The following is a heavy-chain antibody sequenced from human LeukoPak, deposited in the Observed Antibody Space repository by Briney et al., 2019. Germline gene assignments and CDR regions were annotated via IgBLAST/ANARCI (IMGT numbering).Heavy chain of an antibody. CDR2: VSSSGTSI. J-gene: IGHJ6*02. V-gene: IGHV3-21*01. CDR1: GFTFNTYS. Sequence: GGSLRLSCAASGFTFNTYSMNWVRQAPGKGLEWVSYVSSSGTSIYYADSVQGRFTISRDNAVNSLFLQMNALTAEDTAVYYCAREGHSTPRGYFGVDVWGQGTTVTVSS. D-gene: IGHD3-3*02. CDR3: AREGHSTPRGYFGVDV.